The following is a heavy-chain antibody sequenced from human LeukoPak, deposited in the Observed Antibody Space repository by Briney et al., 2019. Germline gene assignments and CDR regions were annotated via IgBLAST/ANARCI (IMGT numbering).Heavy chain of an antibody. J-gene: IGHJ3*01. CDR2: IKEDGSKT. CDR3: ARDSTLYCNDGTCHWGFDL. V-gene: IGHV3-7*01. CDR1: GFRFNTYW. Sequence: QSGGSLRLSCAASGFRFNTYWLSWVRQAPGKGLEWVADIKEDGSKTYYVDSLKGRFTISRDNAKNSLYLQMNSLRAEDTAVYYCARDSTLYCNDGTCHWGFDLWGQGTVVTVSS. D-gene: IGHD2-15*01.